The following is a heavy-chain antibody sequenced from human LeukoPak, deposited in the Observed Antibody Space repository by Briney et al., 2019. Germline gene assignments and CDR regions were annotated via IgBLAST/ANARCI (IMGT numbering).Heavy chain of an antibody. Sequence: GGSLRLSCAASGFTVSSNYMSWVRQAPGKGLEWVSVIYSGGCTYYADSVKGRFTISRDNSKNTLYLQMNSLRAEDTAVYYCARDFSPTTATLNWGQGTLVTVSS. CDR2: IYSGGCT. J-gene: IGHJ4*02. D-gene: IGHD4-17*01. V-gene: IGHV3-53*01. CDR1: GFTVSSNY. CDR3: ARDFSPTTATLN.